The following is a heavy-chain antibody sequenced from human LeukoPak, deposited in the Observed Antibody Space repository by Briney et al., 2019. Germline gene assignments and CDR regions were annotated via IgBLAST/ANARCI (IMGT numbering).Heavy chain of an antibody. CDR2: IYHSGST. V-gene: IGHV4-38-2*02. CDR3: ARDRRSGYYKDPIDY. D-gene: IGHD3-22*01. J-gene: IGHJ4*02. Sequence: PSETLSLTCTVSGYSISSGYYWGWIRQPPGKGLEWIGSIYHSGSTYYNPSLKSRVTISVDTSKNQFSLKLSSVTAADTAVYYCARDRRSGYYKDPIDYWGQGTLVTVSS. CDR1: GYSISSGYY.